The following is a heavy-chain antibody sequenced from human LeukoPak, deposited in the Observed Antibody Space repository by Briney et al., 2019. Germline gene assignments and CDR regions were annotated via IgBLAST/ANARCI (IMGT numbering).Heavy chain of an antibody. CDR1: GFSFSSYG. V-gene: IGHV3-23*01. CDR3: ARAKRNGFDI. CDR2: ISGRRGNT. Sequence: GGTLRLSCAASGFSFSSYGMSWVRQAPGKGLEWVSGISGRRGNTYYADSVKGRFTISRDNAENSLYLQMNSLRAEDTAVYYCARAKRNGFDIWGQGTMVTVSS. J-gene: IGHJ3*02.